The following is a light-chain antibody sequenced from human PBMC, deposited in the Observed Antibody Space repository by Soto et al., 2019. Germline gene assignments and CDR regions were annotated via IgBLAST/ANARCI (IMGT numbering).Light chain of an antibody. V-gene: IGKV3-20*01. J-gene: IGKJ3*01. CDR2: GAS. CDR3: QQYDNSPST. Sequence: EIVLTQSPGTLSLSPGERATLSCRASQSVSSNYLAWYQQKPGQAPRLLIYGASSRAPGIPDRFSGSGSGTDFTLTVSRLEPEDSAVYYCQQYDNSPSTFGHGTKVDIK. CDR1: QSVSSNY.